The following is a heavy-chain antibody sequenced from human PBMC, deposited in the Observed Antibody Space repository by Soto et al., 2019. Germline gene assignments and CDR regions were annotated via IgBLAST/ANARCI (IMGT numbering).Heavy chain of an antibody. V-gene: IGHV1-69*01. J-gene: IGHJ6*02. CDR2: IIPIFGTA. Sequence: QVQLVQSGAEVKKPGSSVKVSCKASGGTFSSYAISWVRQAPGQGLEWMGGIIPIFGTANYAQKFQGRVTITADESTSTAYMDLSSLRSADTAVYYCARDGSSGPRYYYGMDVWGQGTTVTVSS. D-gene: IGHD2-15*01. CDR3: ARDGSSGPRYYYGMDV. CDR1: GGTFSSYA.